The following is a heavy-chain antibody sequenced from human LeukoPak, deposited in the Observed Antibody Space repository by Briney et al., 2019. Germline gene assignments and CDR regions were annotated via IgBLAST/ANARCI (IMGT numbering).Heavy chain of an antibody. D-gene: IGHD6-13*01. J-gene: IGHJ3*02. CDR1: GFTFSSFW. CDR2: INSGGSSI. Sequence: GGSLRLSCAASGFTFSSFWLYWVRQAPGKGLVWVSRINSGGSSIGYADSVKGRFTISRDNAKNTSSLQMDGLRAEDTAVYFCASAGRVGDIFDIWGQGTLVTVSS. V-gene: IGHV3-74*01. CDR3: ASAGRVGDIFDI.